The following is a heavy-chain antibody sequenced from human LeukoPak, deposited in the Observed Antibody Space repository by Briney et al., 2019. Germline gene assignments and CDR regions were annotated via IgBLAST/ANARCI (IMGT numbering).Heavy chain of an antibody. J-gene: IGHJ4*02. CDR2: INPNSGGT. CDR3: ARVEPGYGDYGFYFDY. V-gene: IGHV1-2*06. CDR1: GYTFTGYY. D-gene: IGHD4-17*01. Sequence: ASVRVSCKASGYTFTGYYMHWVRQAPGQGLEWMGRINPNSGGTNYAQKFQGRVTMTRDTSISTAYMELSRLRSDDTAVYYCARVEPGYGDYGFYFDYWGQGTLVTVSS.